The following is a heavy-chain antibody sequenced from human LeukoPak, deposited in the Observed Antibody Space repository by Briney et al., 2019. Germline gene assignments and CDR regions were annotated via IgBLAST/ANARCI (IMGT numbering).Heavy chain of an antibody. CDR1: SDPINNYY. Sequence: PSETLSLICNVSSDPINNYYWTWIRQPAGKGLEWIGRMYSSGITNYSPSLKSRLALSLDTSTNQFSLTLSSVTAADTAVYYCARPSRERSVVGIDAFDVWGQGTMVTVSS. V-gene: IGHV4-4*07. J-gene: IGHJ3*01. CDR2: MYSSGIT. CDR3: ARPSRERSVVGIDAFDV. D-gene: IGHD6-19*01.